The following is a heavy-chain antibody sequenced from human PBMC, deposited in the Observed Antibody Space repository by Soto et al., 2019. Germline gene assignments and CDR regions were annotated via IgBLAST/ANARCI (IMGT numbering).Heavy chain of an antibody. CDR2: ISSSGSTI. CDR1: GFTFSSYE. V-gene: IGHV3-48*03. D-gene: IGHD6-13*01. Sequence: GGSLRVSCATSGFTFSSYEMNWVRQAPGKGLEWVSYISSSGSTIYYADSVKGRFTISRDNAKNSLYPQMDSLRAEDTAVYYCARDQEAGSFFPYYYGMDVWGQGPRSPSP. J-gene: IGHJ6*02. CDR3: ARDQEAGSFFPYYYGMDV.